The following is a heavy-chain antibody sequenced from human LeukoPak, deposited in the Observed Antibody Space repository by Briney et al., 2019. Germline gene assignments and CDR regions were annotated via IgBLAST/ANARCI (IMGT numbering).Heavy chain of an antibody. J-gene: IGHJ3*01. CDR3: AIHGGGTIRIEAFDV. CDR1: GFTVSSNY. D-gene: IGHD3-3*01. Sequence: GGSLRLSCAASGFTVSSNYMSWVRQAPVKGLEWVSVIYAGGNTYYADAVKGRFTISRDNSKNTLYLQMNSLRDEDTALYYCAIHGGGTIRIEAFDVWGQGTMVTISS. CDR2: IYAGGNT. V-gene: IGHV3-53*01.